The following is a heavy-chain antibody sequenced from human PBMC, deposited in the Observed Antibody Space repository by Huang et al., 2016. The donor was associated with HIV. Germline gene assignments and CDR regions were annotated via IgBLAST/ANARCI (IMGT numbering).Heavy chain of an antibody. CDR2: IRGSDNTT. CDR3: AKDRVAGTGLCFDP. J-gene: IGHJ5*02. D-gene: IGHD6-19*01. CDR1: SYT. V-gene: IGHV3-23*01. Sequence: SYTMTLVRQAPGKGLEWVSSIRGSDNTTFYADSVKGRFTISRDNSKNTLYLQMKSLRVDDTAVYYCAKDRVAGTGLCFDPWGQGTLVTVSS.